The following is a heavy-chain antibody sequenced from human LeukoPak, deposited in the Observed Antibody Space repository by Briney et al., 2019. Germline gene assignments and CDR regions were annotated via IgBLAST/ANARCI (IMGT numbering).Heavy chain of an antibody. Sequence: HGESLKISCKGSGYSFTSYWIGWVRQMPGKGLEWMGIIYPGDSDTRYSPSFQGQVTISADKSISTAYLQWSSLKASDTAMYYCARSAVFGELFLPFDYWGQGTLVTVSS. CDR1: GYSFTSYW. CDR3: ARSAVFGELFLPFDY. CDR2: IYPGDSDT. D-gene: IGHD3-10*01. J-gene: IGHJ4*02. V-gene: IGHV5-51*01.